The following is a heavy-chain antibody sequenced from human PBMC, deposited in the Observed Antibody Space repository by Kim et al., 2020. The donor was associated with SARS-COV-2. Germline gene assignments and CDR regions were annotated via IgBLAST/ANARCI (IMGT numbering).Heavy chain of an antibody. CDR3: AKASLDSGRGWFDP. D-gene: IGHD3-10*01. J-gene: IGHJ5*02. Sequence: GGSLRLSCAASGFTFSSYGMHWVRKAPGKGLEWVAVISYDGSNKYYADSVKGRFTISRDNSKNTLYLQMNSLRAEDTAVYYCAKASLDSGRGWFDPWGQGTLVTVSS. CDR2: ISYDGSNK. V-gene: IGHV3-30*18. CDR1: GFTFSSYG.